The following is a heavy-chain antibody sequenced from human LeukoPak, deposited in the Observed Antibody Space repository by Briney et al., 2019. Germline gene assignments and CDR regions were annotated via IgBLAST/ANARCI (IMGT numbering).Heavy chain of an antibody. Sequence: GGSLRLSCAASGFPFSSYAMYWVRHAPGKGLVWVARIHGDGDNISYADSVRGRFTISRDNAKDTLCLHMNSLRPEDTAVYYCARAQVGAPTDLWGQGTLVTVSS. CDR1: GFPFSSYA. J-gene: IGHJ5*02. V-gene: IGHV3-74*01. D-gene: IGHD1-26*01. CDR3: ARAQVGAPTDL. CDR2: IHGDGDNI.